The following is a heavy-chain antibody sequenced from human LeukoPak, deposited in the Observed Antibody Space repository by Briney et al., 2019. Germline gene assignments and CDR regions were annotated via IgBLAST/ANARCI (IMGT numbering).Heavy chain of an antibody. Sequence: SETLSLTCAVYGGSFSGYYWSWIRQPPGKGLEWIGEINHSGSTNYNPSLKSRVTISVDTSKNQFSLKLSSVTAADTAVYYCARGRYTNYVWGSYRLSYWGQRTLVTVSS. V-gene: IGHV4-34*01. CDR2: INHSGST. CDR3: ARGRYTNYVWGSYRLSY. D-gene: IGHD3-16*02. J-gene: IGHJ4*02. CDR1: GGSFSGYY.